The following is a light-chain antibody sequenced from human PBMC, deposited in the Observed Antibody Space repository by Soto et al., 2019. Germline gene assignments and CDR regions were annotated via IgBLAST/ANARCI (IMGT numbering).Light chain of an antibody. CDR2: DAS. CDR3: QQYDIWPPYT. CDR1: QNIRSS. Sequence: EVVMTQSPASLSASPVERVTLSCRSSQNIRSSLAWYQQRPGQAPRLLIYDASTRATGIPPRFSGSGSGTEFTVTISSLQSEDFAIYYCQQYDIWPPYTFGQGTKVDI. J-gene: IGKJ2*01. V-gene: IGKV3-15*01.